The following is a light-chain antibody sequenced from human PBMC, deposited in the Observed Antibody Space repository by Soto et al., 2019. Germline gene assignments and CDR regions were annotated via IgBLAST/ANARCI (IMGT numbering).Light chain of an antibody. CDR3: ASYAGNNNLI. J-gene: IGLJ2*01. V-gene: IGLV2-8*01. CDR2: EVT. CDR1: SSDIGGYNF. Sequence: QSALTQPPSASGSPGQSVTISCTGTSSDIGGYNFVSWYQQLPGRAPKLMIYEVTQRPSGVPDRFSGSKSGNTASLTVSGLQAEDEADYYCASYAGNNNLIFGGGTQLTVL.